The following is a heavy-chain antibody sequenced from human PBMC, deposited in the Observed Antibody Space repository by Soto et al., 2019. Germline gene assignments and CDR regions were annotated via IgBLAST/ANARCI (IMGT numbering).Heavy chain of an antibody. D-gene: IGHD3-22*01. CDR1: GFTFSSFG. CDR2: IWYDGSDK. V-gene: IGHV3-33*01. CDR3: ARGISGYTDYFDY. Sequence: QVQLVESEGGVVQPGRSLRLSCAASGFTFSSFGMHWVRQAPGKGLEWVAVIWYDGSDKYFADSVKGRFTISRDNSKNTLYLQMNSLRAEDTAEYYCARGISGYTDYFDYWGQGTLVTVSS. J-gene: IGHJ4*02.